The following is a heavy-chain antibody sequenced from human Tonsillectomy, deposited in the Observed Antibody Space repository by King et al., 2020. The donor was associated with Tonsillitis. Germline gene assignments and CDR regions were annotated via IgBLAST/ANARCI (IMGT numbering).Heavy chain of an antibody. Sequence: VQLVESGAEVKKPGESLKISCKTSGYSFTTYWIGWVRQMPGKGLEWMGIIYPGDSDTKYSPSFQGQVTISADRSTTTAYLQWSSLKASDTAIYYCARLLSSGYNFRYSDYWGHGSLVTVSS. CDR2: IYPGDSDT. V-gene: IGHV5-51*03. D-gene: IGHD6-19*01. CDR1: GYSFTTYW. CDR3: ARLLSSGYNFRYSDY. J-gene: IGHJ4*01.